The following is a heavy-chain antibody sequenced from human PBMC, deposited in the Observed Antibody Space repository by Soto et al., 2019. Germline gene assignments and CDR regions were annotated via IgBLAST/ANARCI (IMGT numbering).Heavy chain of an antibody. Sequence: QVQLVQSGAEVKKPGASVKVSCKASGYTFTNYYMHWVRQAPGQGLEWMGIINPSGGTTSYAQRFQGRVTMTRDTSTSTRYMELSSLRSEDTAVYYCARSHLVVTATHFDYWGQGTLVTVSS. V-gene: IGHV1-46*03. J-gene: IGHJ4*02. D-gene: IGHD2-21*02. CDR3: ARSHLVVTATHFDY. CDR2: INPSGGTT. CDR1: GYTFTNYY.